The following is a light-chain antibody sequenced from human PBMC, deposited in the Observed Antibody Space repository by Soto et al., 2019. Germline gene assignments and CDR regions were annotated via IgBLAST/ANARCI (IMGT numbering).Light chain of an antibody. CDR3: QQYENYWT. CDR2: DAS. J-gene: IGKJ1*01. V-gene: IGKV1-5*01. CDR1: QSISSW. Sequence: DIPMTQSPSTLSATAGDRVTITCRASQSISSWLAWYQHKPGKAPKLLIYDASNLDSGVPSRFSGSGSGTEFSRTISNLQPDDCATYYCQQYENYWTFGQGTRVEIK.